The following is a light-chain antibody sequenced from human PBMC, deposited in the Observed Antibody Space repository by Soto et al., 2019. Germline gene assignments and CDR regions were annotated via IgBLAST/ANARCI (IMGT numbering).Light chain of an antibody. J-gene: IGKJ5*01. V-gene: IGKV1-12*01. CDR2: GAS. CDR3: QQADSYPLT. Sequence: DIQMTQSPSSVSASVGDSVTITCRASQGIGSWLAWYQKKPGKAPKLLIYGASNLQSGVPSRFSGSGSGTDFTLTISNLQPEDFATYYCQQADSYPLTLGQGTRLEIK. CDR1: QGIGSW.